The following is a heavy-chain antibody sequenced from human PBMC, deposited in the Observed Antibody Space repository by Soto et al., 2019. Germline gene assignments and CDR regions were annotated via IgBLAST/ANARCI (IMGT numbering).Heavy chain of an antibody. CDR2: IIPIFGTA. CDR3: ARSGKIAVAAKGRPFQH. CDR1: GGTFSSYA. V-gene: IGHV1-69*12. J-gene: IGHJ1*01. D-gene: IGHD6-19*01. Sequence: QVQLVQSGAEVKKPGSSVKVSCKASGGTFSSYAISWVRQAPGQGLEWMGGIIPIFGTANYAQKFQGRVTITADESTSTAYMELSSLRSEDTAVYYCARSGKIAVAAKGRPFQHWGQGTLVTVSS.